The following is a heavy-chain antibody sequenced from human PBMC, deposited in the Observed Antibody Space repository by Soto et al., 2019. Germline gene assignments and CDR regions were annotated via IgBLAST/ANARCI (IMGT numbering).Heavy chain of an antibody. CDR2: LSWHSGSI. J-gene: IGHJ3*02. D-gene: IGHD4-17*01. CDR1: GFTFYDYA. CDR3: AKDFHPTVTGPFEI. Sequence: EVQLVESGGGLVQPGRSLRLSCEASGFTFYDYAMHWVRPAPGKGLEWVSGLSWHSGSIGYADSVKGRFTISRDNAKNSLYLQMNSLRAEDTALYYCAKDFHPTVTGPFEIWGQGTMVTVSS. V-gene: IGHV3-9*01.